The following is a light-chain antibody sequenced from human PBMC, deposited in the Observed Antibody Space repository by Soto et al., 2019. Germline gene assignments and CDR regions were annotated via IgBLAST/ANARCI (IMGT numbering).Light chain of an antibody. V-gene: IGKV1-5*03. CDR3: QQYDGYPLT. Sequence: DIQMTQPPSTLSAFVGDRVTITCRASQSINRWLAWYQQRPGKAPNLLIYEASTLESGVPSRFSGSGSGTEFTLTISSLQPDDFATYYCQQYDGYPLTLGGGTKVEVK. CDR1: QSINRW. CDR2: EAS. J-gene: IGKJ4*01.